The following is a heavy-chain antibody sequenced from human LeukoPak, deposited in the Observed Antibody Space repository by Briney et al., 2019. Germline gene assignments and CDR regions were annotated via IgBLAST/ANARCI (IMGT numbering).Heavy chain of an antibody. CDR3: AKDLGWELPAEAY. J-gene: IGHJ4*02. Sequence: GGALRLSCFASGFTFEKYVMNWVRQAPGKGLEWLATIYGSGVSISYADSGRRRFTISRDNSNNPLYLQMNSLRAEDTAMYFCAKDLGWELPAEAYWGQGILVTVSS. D-gene: IGHD1-26*01. CDR2: IYGSGVSI. V-gene: IGHV3-23*01. CDR1: GFTFEKYV.